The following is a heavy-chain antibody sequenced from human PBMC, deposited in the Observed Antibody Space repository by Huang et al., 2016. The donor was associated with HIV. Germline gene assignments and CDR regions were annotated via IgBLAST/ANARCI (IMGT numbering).Heavy chain of an antibody. CDR1: GYTFTGYY. Sequence: QVQLVQSGAEVKKPGASVKVSCKASGYTFTGYYMHWVRQAPGQGLGWMGWINPNSGGTNYAQKFQGRVTMTRDTSISTAYMELSRLRSDDTAVYYCARGTGSSWYIGWFDPWGQGTLVTVSS. V-gene: IGHV1-2*02. D-gene: IGHD6-13*01. CDR2: INPNSGGT. CDR3: ARGTGSSWYIGWFDP. J-gene: IGHJ5*02.